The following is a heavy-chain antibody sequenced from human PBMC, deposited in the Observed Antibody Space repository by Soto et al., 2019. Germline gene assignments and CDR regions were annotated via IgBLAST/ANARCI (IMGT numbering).Heavy chain of an antibody. CDR2: ISSSTTYI. D-gene: IGHD3-16*01. J-gene: IGHJ6*03. Sequence: EVQLVESGGGLVKPGGSLRLSCAASGFTFSSYSMNWVRQAPGQGLEWVSSISSSTTYIYYADSVKGRFTISRDNAKNSLGLEMNSLRAEDTGGYFCARGVKGLSTSNYYIGGWGKGTTVTVSS. V-gene: IGHV3-21*01. CDR1: GFTFSSYS. CDR3: ARGVKGLSTSNYYIGG.